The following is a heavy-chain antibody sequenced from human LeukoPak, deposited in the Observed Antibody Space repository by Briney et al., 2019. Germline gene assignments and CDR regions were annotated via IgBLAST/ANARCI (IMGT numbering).Heavy chain of an antibody. Sequence: GGSLRLSCEGSGFDIRNYYMSWVRQAPGKGREWVGDIRHDGSNVYNVDLVRGRFTISRDNAKNSLFLQMNSLKDEDTAVYYCARDGSGSDFSLDHWGQGTLVTVSS. J-gene: IGHJ4*02. V-gene: IGHV3-7*04. CDR3: ARDGSGSDFSLDH. D-gene: IGHD3-10*01. CDR1: GFDIRNYY. CDR2: IRHDGSNV.